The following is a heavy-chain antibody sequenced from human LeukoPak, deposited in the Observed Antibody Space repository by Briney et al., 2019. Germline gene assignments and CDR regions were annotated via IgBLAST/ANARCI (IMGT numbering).Heavy chain of an antibody. J-gene: IGHJ3*02. CDR3: ARDATAMAKDAFDI. V-gene: IGHV3-21*01. Sequence: GGSLRLSCAASGFTFSSYAMSWVRQAPGKGLEWVSSISSSSSYIYYADSVKGRFTISRDNAKNSLYLQMNSLRAEDTAVYYCARDATAMAKDAFDIWGQGTMVTVSS. CDR1: GFTFSSYA. CDR2: ISSSSSYI. D-gene: IGHD5-18*01.